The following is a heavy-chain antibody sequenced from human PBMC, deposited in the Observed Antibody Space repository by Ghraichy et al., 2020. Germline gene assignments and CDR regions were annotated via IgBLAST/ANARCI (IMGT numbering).Heavy chain of an antibody. V-gene: IGHV4-34*01. J-gene: IGHJ6*02. CDR3: ARLDCSSTSCPPPHYYYGMDV. CDR2: INHGGGT. CDR1: GGSFSGYY. D-gene: IGHD2-2*01. Sequence: SETLSLTCAVYGGSFSGYYWSWIRQPPGKGLEWIGEINHGGGTNYNPSLKSRVTISVDTSKNQFSLKLSSVTAADTAVYYCARLDCSSTSCPPPHYYYGMDVWGQGTKVTVSS.